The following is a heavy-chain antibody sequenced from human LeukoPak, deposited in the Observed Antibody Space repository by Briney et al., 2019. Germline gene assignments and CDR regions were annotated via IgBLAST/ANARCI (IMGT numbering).Heavy chain of an antibody. CDR3: ARVPGLLWFGESQGAFDI. D-gene: IGHD3-10*01. Sequence: PSETLSLTCTVSGGSISSSSYYWGWIRQPPGKGLEWIGSIYYSGSTYYNPSLKSRVTISVDTSKNQFSLKLSSVTAADTAVYYCARVPGLLWFGESQGAFDIWGQGTMVTVSS. V-gene: IGHV4-39*07. CDR2: IYYSGST. CDR1: GGSISSSSYY. J-gene: IGHJ3*02.